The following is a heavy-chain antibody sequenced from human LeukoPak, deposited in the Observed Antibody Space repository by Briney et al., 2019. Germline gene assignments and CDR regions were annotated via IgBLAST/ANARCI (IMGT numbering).Heavy chain of an antibody. J-gene: IGHJ5*02. D-gene: IGHD2-2*01. CDR1: GGSISSNY. V-gene: IGHV4-59*01. CDR3: ARTSYNWFDP. Sequence: SETLSLTCTVSGGSISSNYWSWIRQPPGKGLEWIGYIYYSGSTNYNPSLKSRVTISVDTSKNQFSLKLSSVTAADTAVYYCARTSYNWFDPWGQGTLVTVSS. CDR2: IYYSGST.